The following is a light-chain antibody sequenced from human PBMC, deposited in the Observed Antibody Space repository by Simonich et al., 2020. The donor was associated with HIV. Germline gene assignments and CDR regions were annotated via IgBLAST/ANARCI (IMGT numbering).Light chain of an antibody. J-gene: IGKJ1*01. V-gene: IGKV1-13*02. CDR3: QQANSFPRT. CDR1: QGISSA. CDR2: DAS. Sequence: AIQLTQSPSSLSASVGDRVTITCRASQGISSAVAWYQKKPGKAPKLLIYDASSLESGFPSRFSGSGSGTDFTLTINNLQPEDFATYYCQQANSFPRTFGQGTKVEIK.